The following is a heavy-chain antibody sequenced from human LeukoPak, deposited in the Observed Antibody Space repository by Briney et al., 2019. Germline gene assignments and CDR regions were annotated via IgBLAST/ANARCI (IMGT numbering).Heavy chain of an antibody. J-gene: IGHJ4*02. CDR1: GFTFSSYA. D-gene: IGHD3-22*01. Sequence: GGSLRLSCAASGFTFSSYAMSWVRQAPGKGLEWVSAISGSGGSTNYADSVRGRFTISRDNSRNTLYLQMNSLRAEDAAVYYCAKDFPYFYDTRGYYQDNWGQGTLVTVSS. CDR3: AKDFPYFYDTRGYYQDN. CDR2: ISGSGGST. V-gene: IGHV3-23*01.